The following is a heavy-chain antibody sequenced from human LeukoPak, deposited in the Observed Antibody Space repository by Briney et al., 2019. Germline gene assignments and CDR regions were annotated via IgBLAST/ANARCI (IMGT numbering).Heavy chain of an antibody. CDR1: GFTFSTYW. V-gene: IGHV3-7*01. D-gene: IGHD3-16*01. Sequence: GGSLRLSCAASGFTFSTYWMSWVRQAPGKGLEWVAKIKQDGSEKYYVDSVKGRFTISRDNAKNSPYLQMNSLRAEDTAVYYCARDLGPFDPWGQGTLVTVSS. CDR2: IKQDGSEK. J-gene: IGHJ5*02. CDR3: ARDLGPFDP.